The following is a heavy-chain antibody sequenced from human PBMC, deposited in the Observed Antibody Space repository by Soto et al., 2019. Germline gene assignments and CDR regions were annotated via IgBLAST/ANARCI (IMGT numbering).Heavy chain of an antibody. CDR2: IFSSGSP. J-gene: IGHJ6*03. CDR1: GGSLKTYY. CDR3: ARVAGISYYNHMDV. Sequence: QVHLQESGPGLVRPSETLSLTCTVSGGSLKTYYWSWIRQPPGGGLEWIGYIFSSGSPNYNPSLRGRVTIPVDTSNNQFSLKLSSVTAADTAVYYCARVAGISYYNHMDVWGKGTAVAVSS. V-gene: IGHV4-59*01. D-gene: IGHD6-19*01.